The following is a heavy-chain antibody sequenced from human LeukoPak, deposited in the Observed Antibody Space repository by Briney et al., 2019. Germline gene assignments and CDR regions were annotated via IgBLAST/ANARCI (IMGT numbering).Heavy chain of an antibody. CDR3: ARGPRVGSSHFDY. D-gene: IGHD1-26*01. J-gene: IGHJ4*02. V-gene: IGHV4-34*01. Sequence: SESLSLTCAVYGGSFSGYYWSWIRQPPGKGLEWIGEINHSGSTNYNPSLKSRVTISVDTSKNQFSLKLSSVTAADTAVYYCARGPRVGSSHFDYWGQGTLVTVSS. CDR1: GGSFSGYY. CDR2: INHSGST.